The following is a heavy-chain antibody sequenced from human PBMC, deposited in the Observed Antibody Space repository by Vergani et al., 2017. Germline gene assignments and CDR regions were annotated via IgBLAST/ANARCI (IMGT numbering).Heavy chain of an antibody. CDR2: ISWNSGRI. CDR1: GFSFDDYD. J-gene: IGHJ4*02. D-gene: IGHD6-13*01. V-gene: IGHV3-9*01. CDR3: ARSSSWYIYFDY. Sequence: EVQLVESGGGFVQPGRSLRLSCAASGFSFDDYDMHWVRQAPGKGLEWVSGISWNSGRIVYADSVKGRFTISRDNAKNSLYLQMNSPRAEDTALYYCARSSSWYIYFDYWGQGTLVTVSS.